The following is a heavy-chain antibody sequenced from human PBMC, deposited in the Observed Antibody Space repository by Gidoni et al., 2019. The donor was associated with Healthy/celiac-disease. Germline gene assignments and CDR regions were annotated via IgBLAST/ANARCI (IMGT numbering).Heavy chain of an antibody. CDR1: GFTFSSYW. CDR3: ARDADIAAAIFDY. CDR2: IKQDGSEK. Sequence: EVQLVESGGGLVQPGGSLSLSCAASGFTFSSYWMSWVRQAPGKGLEWVANIKQDGSEKYYVDSVKGRFTISRDNAKNSLYLQMNSLRAEDTAVYYCARDADIAAAIFDYWGQGTLVTVSS. J-gene: IGHJ4*02. D-gene: IGHD6-13*01. V-gene: IGHV3-7*03.